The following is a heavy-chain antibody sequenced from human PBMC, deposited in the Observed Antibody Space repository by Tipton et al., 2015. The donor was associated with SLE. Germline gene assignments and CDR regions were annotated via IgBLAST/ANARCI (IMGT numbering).Heavy chain of an antibody. CDR2: ISSSGRTV. J-gene: IGHJ3*01. D-gene: IGHD3-3*01. Sequence: GSLRLSCAASGFNFYGYYMTWIRQAPGKGLEWISYISSSGRTVYYADSVKGRFTVSRDNDRNSLYLEMNSLRADDTARYYCGRDLWPYYDYWSGPQINYAFDVWGQGTMVTVS. CDR1: GFNFYGYY. V-gene: IGHV3-11*01. CDR3: GRDLWPYYDYWSGPQINYAFDV.